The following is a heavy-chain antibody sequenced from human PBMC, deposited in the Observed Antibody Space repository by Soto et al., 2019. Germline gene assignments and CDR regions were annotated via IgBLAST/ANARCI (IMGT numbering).Heavy chain of an antibody. Sequence: VGSLRLSCAASGFTFSSYAMHWVRQAPGKGLEWVAVISYDGSNKYYADSVKGRFTISRDNSKNTLYLQMNSLRAEDTAVYYCARDRHNYYYDSSGYHPMGAFDIWGQGTMVTVSS. J-gene: IGHJ3*02. CDR1: GFTFSSYA. CDR3: ARDRHNYYYDSSGYHPMGAFDI. D-gene: IGHD3-22*01. V-gene: IGHV3-30-3*01. CDR2: ISYDGSNK.